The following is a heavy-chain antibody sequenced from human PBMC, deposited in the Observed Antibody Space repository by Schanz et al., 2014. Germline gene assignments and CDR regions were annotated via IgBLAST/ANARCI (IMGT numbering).Heavy chain of an antibody. V-gene: IGHV3-23*01. CDR2: ISSGGGST. CDR1: GFSFTTYA. J-gene: IGHJ6*03. Sequence: EVQLLESGGGLVQPGGSLRLSCASSGFSFTTYAMSWVRQAPGKGLEWVSSISSGGGSTYYADSVKGRFTISRDNSKSTLYLQMKSLRAEDTAVYYCARVKYCTITRCYRTETEGIYYMDVWGRGTTVTVSS. D-gene: IGHD2-2*01. CDR3: ARVKYCTITRCYRTETEGIYYMDV.